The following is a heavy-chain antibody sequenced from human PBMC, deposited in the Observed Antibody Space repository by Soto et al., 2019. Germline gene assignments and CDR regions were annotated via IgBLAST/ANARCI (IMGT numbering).Heavy chain of an antibody. J-gene: IGHJ1*01. D-gene: IGHD3-16*01. Sequence: GGSLRLSCAASGFMFSAYTMNWVRQAPGKGLEWLSSISDDSSYIDYADSLRGRFTVPRDNARNSLYLQIDSLGVEDTAVYYCATPYYFNHWRHGTLVTVSS. V-gene: IGHV3-21*06. CDR2: ISDDSSYI. CDR3: ATPYYFNH. CDR1: GFMFSAYT.